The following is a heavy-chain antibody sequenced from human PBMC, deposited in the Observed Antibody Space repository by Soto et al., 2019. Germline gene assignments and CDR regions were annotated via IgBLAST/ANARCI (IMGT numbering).Heavy chain of an antibody. D-gene: IGHD6-19*01. V-gene: IGHV3-30-3*01. Sequence: GGSLRLSCAASGFTFSSYAMHWVRQAPGKGLEWVAVISYDGSNKYYADSVKGRFTISRDNSKNTLYLQMNSLRAEDTAVYYCARCGPYSSGWYGYYFDYWGQGTLVTVSS. CDR1: GFTFSSYA. J-gene: IGHJ4*02. CDR2: ISYDGSNK. CDR3: ARCGPYSSGWYGYYFDY.